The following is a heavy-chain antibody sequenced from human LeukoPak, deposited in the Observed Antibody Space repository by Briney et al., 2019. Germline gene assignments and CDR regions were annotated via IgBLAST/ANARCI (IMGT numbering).Heavy chain of an antibody. Sequence: ASVKVSCKASGYTFTTYDIIWVRQAAGQGFEWMGWMNPKSGDAGYADKFQGRVAITRDTSINTAYLELSALTSDDTAVYYCARGPFGNCGGGPCHFRDIDNWYDPWGQGTLVTVSS. D-gene: IGHD2-21*01. V-gene: IGHV1-8*03. CDR3: ARGPFGNCGGGPCHFRDIDNWYDP. CDR1: GYTFTTYD. J-gene: IGHJ5*02. CDR2: MNPKSGDA.